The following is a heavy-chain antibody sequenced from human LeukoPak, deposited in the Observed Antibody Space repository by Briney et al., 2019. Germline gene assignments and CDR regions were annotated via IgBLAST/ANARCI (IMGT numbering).Heavy chain of an antibody. V-gene: IGHV3-74*01. D-gene: IGHD3-3*01. CDR3: AKYAGAYYDFWSGYYFDY. CDR1: GFTFSTSW. CDR2: IYSDESSI. Sequence: GGSLRLSCAASGFTFSTSWMHWVRQAPGKGLVWVSRIYSDESSIRYADSVKGRFTISRDNAKNTLYLQMNSLRAEDTAVYYCAKYAGAYYDFWSGYYFDYWGQGTLVTVSS. J-gene: IGHJ4*02.